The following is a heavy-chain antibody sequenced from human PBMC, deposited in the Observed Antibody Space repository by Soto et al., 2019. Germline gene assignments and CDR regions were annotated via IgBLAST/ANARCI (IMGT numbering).Heavy chain of an antibody. CDR1: GFTFSSYA. V-gene: IGHV3-23*01. J-gene: IGHJ4*02. CDR3: ARGATIDY. Sequence: GGSLRRSCAASGFTFSSYAMTWVRQAPGKGLEWVALINGGGDSAYYADSVKGRSTISRDNFKNTLFLQMNSLRGEDTAVYYCARGATIDYWRQGTLFTVSS. CDR2: INGGGDSA.